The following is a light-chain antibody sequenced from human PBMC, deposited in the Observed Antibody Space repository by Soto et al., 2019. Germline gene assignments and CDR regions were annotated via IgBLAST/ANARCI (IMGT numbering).Light chain of an antibody. Sequence: QSALTQPPSGSGSPGQSVAISCTGTSSDVGSYNRVSGYQQPPGTAPQLMIYDVSNRPSGVPDRFSGSKSGNTASLTISGLQADDEADYYCSSFTTSSTYVFRTGTKLTVL. CDR2: DVS. J-gene: IGLJ1*01. CDR3: SSFTTSSTYV. CDR1: SSDVGSYNR. V-gene: IGLV2-18*02.